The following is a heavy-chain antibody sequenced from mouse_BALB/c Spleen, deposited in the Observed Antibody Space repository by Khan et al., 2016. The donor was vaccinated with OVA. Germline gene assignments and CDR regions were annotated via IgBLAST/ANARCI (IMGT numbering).Heavy chain of an antibody. Sequence: QVQLQQSGPELVKPGASVKISCKASGYTFTDYYINWVKQKPGQGLEWIGWIYPGSAYAKYNEKFKGKASLTVDTSSSTAFMQLSRLTSEDTAVYFCAGGLDLWGQGTTLTVAS. CDR3: AGGLDL. J-gene: IGHJ2*01. V-gene: IGHV1-84*02. D-gene: IGHD2-4*01. CDR1: GYTFTDYY. CDR2: IYPGSAYA.